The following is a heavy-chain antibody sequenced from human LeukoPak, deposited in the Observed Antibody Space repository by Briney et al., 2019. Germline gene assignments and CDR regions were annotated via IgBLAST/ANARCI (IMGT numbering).Heavy chain of an antibody. CDR2: IWYDGSNK. Sequence: GGSLRLSCAASGFTFSSYGMHWVRQAPGKGLEWVVVIWYDGSNKYYADSVKGRFTISRDNSKNTLYLQMNSLRAEDTAVYYCAREAYSSGWFRRDYYGMDVWGQGTTVTVSS. D-gene: IGHD6-19*01. J-gene: IGHJ6*02. CDR1: GFTFSSYG. CDR3: AREAYSSGWFRRDYYGMDV. V-gene: IGHV3-33*01.